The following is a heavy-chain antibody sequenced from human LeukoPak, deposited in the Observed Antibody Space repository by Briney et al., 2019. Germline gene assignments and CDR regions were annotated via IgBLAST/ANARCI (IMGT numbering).Heavy chain of an antibody. D-gene: IGHD2-2*01. J-gene: IGHJ4*02. CDR3: ARSGDIVVGTVTNFDY. V-gene: IGHV4-30-4*01. CDR2: IYYSGNT. Sequence: SETLSLTCTVSGGSIRSGDYYWSWIRQPPGKGLEWIGYIYYSGNTYYNPSLKSRLTISVDTSKNQFSLNLSSVTAADTAVYYCARSGDIVVGTVTNFDYWGQGTLVTVSS. CDR1: GGSIRSGDYY.